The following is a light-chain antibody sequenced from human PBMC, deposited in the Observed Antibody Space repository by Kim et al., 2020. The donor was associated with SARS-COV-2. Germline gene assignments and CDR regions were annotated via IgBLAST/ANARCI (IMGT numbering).Light chain of an antibody. CDR3: QQYGSSPR. J-gene: IGKJ4*01. CDR1: QSVTSTA. CDR2: RAS. V-gene: IGKV3-20*01. Sequence: LSPGERATLSCRASQSVTSTALAWYQQKPGQTPRLLIYRASSRAPGIPDRFSGSGSGTDFSLTISRLEPEDFAVYYCQQYGSSPRFGGGTKVDIQ.